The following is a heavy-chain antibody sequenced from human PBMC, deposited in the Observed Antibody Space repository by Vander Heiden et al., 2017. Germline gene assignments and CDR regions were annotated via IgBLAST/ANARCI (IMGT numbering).Heavy chain of an antibody. Sequence: EVQLVESGGGLLQPGGSLRLSCAASGFTFSSDWMHWVRQAPGQGLVWVSPFNGDEDSTTYADSVQGLFTISRDNGKDTLYLEMNSLRAGDTAIYFCARAAYFDFSGGDAGYFDLWGRGTLVTVSS. CDR1: GFTFSSDW. CDR2: FNGDEDST. J-gene: IGHJ2*01. CDR3: ARAAYFDFSGGDAGYFDL. D-gene: IGHD3-22*01. V-gene: IGHV3-74*01.